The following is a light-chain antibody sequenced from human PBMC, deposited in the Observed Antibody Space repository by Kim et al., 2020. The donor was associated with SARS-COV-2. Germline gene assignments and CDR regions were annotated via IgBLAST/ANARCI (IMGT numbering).Light chain of an antibody. CDR3: HQYDSSPPT. CDR1: QSIYRTY. CDR2: GAF. V-gene: IGKV3-20*01. Sequence: SPGERATLACRASQSIYRTYLAWYQQIPGQPPRLLIYGAFSRATGIPDRFSGSGSGTDFTLTISRLEPEDFAVYYCHQYDSSPPTFGQGTKVEIK. J-gene: IGKJ1*01.